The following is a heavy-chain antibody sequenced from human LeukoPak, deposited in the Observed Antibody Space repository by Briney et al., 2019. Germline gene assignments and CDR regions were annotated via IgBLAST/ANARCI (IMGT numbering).Heavy chain of an antibody. CDR3: ARDYPVFLYAFDI. CDR1: GFTFSSYW. CDR2: IKQDGSEK. D-gene: IGHD2/OR15-2a*01. J-gene: IGHJ3*02. Sequence: GGSLRLSCAASGFTFSSYWMSWVRQAPGKGLEWVANIKQDGSEKYYVDSVKGRFTISRDNAKNSLYLQMNSLRAEDTAVYYCARDYPVFLYAFDIWGQGTMVTVSS. V-gene: IGHV3-7*01.